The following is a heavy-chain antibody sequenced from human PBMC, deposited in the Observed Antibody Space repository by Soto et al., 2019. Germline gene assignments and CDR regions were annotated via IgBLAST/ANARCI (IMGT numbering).Heavy chain of an antibody. CDR1: YGSFIGYY. CDR2: INHSGSP. D-gene: IGHD2-21*01. J-gene: IGHJ5*02. Sequence: PSETLSLTGAVYYGSFIGYYWMWLRQPPGKGLEWIGEINHSGSPNYNPPLRDRITISQDTSERQFSLNLRLVTAADTAVYYCARLRIATNNYKWFDPWGQGTLVTVSS. CDR3: ARLRIATNNYKWFDP. V-gene: IGHV4-34*09.